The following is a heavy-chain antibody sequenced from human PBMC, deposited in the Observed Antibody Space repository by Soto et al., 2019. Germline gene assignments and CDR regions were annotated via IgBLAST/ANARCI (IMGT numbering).Heavy chain of an antibody. Sequence: EVQLVESGGGLVQPGRSLRLSCAASGFTFDDYGMHWVRQVPGKGLEWVSGISWNSGSIGYVDAVKGRFTISRDNAKNSLYLQMNSLRTEDTAFYYCAKATRPAGAAGEYFYGMDVWGQGTTVTVSS. CDR2: ISWNSGSI. CDR1: GFTFDDYG. CDR3: AKATRPAGAAGEYFYGMDV. D-gene: IGHD6-13*01. V-gene: IGHV3-9*01. J-gene: IGHJ6*02.